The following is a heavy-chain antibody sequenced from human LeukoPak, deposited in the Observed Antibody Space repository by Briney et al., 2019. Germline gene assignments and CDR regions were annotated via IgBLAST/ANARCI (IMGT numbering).Heavy chain of an antibody. CDR1: GFSFSSYS. V-gene: IGHV3-21*04. J-gene: IGHJ6*04. Sequence: PGGSLRLSCAASGFSFSSYSMNWVRQAPGKGLEWVSSITTSSSYIYYADSVKGRFTISRDNSKNTLYLQMNSLRAEDTAVYYCAKDPGPGHVWGKGTTVTVSS. CDR3: AKDPGPGHV. CDR2: ITTSSSYI.